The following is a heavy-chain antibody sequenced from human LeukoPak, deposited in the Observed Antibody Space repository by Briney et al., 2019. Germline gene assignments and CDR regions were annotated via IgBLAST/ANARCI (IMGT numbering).Heavy chain of an antibody. CDR3: ARYSRDGYNTYFDY. Sequence: GESLKISCKGSGYSFTSYWLGWVRPMPGKGLEWMGIIYPGDSDTSYSPSFQGQVTISADKSISTAYLQWSRLKAADTAMYYCARYSRDGYNTYFDYWGQGTLVTVAS. J-gene: IGHJ4*02. CDR2: IYPGDSDT. CDR1: GYSFTSYW. D-gene: IGHD1-26*01. V-gene: IGHV5-51*01.